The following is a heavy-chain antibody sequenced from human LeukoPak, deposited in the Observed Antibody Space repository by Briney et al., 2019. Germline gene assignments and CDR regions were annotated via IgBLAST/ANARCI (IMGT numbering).Heavy chain of an antibody. CDR3: ARRSYIAVAGFDY. V-gene: IGHV3-74*01. CDR2: INSDGSST. CDR1: RFTFSDYY. J-gene: IGHJ4*02. D-gene: IGHD6-19*01. Sequence: GGSLRLSCAASRFTFSDYYMSWIRQAPGKGLVWVSRINSDGSSTSYADSVKGRFTISRDNAKNTLYLQMNSLRAEDTAVYYCARRSYIAVAGFDYWGQGTLVTVSS.